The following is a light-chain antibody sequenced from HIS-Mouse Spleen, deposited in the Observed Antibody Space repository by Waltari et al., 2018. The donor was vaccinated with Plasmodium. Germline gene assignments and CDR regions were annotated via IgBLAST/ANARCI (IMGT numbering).Light chain of an antibody. CDR3: GTWDSSLSAGVV. CDR1: SSNIGKNY. J-gene: IGLJ2*01. V-gene: IGLV1-51*01. CDR2: DNN. Sequence: QSVLTQPPSVSAAPGQKVTISCSGSSSNIGKNYVSWYQQLPGTAPKLPIYDNNKRPPVSPDRFSGATSGTSATLGISGLQTGDEADYYCGTWDSSLSAGVVFGGGTKLTVL.